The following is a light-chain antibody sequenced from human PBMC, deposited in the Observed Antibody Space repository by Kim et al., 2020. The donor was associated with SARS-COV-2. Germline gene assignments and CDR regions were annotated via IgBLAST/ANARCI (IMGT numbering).Light chain of an antibody. V-gene: IGKV1-5*01. CDR1: QSISGY. J-gene: IGKJ4*01. Sequence: DIQLTQSPSTLSASVGDSVTFTCRASQSISGYLAWYQQKPGKAPELLISDASTLESGVPSRFSGSGSGTEFTLTISSLQPEDFATYYCQQYESDFLTCGGGTKLEI. CDR2: DAS. CDR3: QQYESDFLT.